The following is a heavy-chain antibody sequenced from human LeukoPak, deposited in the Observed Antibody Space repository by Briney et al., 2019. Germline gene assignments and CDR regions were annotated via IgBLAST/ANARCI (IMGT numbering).Heavy chain of an antibody. J-gene: IGHJ6*03. CDR1: GFIFSSYG. CDR2: IRHDESRT. D-gene: IGHD2-2*01. CDR3: SKSVIPSTYQLTYYKDV. Sequence: GGSLRLSCAASGFIFSSYGMNWVRQAPGKGLEWVAYIRHDESRTFYADSVKGRLTISRDNAKNTLYLQMNSLRAEDTALYYCSKSVIPSTYQLTYYKDVWGKGTTVTVSS. V-gene: IGHV3-30*02.